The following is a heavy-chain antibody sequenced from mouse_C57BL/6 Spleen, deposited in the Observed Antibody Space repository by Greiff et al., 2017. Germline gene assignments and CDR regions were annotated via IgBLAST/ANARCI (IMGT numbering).Heavy chain of an antibody. D-gene: IGHD3-3*01. CDR1: GFTFSDYY. J-gene: IGHJ4*01. Sequence: DVQLVESGGGLVQPGGSLKLSCAASGFTFSDYYMYWVRQTPEKRLEWVAYISNGGGSTYYPDTVKGRFTISRDNAKNTLYLQRSRLKSEDTAMYYCARHGGTGAMDYWGQGTSVTVSS. CDR3: ARHGGTGAMDY. V-gene: IGHV5-12*01. CDR2: ISNGGGST.